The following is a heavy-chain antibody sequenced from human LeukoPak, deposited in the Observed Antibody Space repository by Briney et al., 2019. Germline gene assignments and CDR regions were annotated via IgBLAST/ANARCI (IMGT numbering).Heavy chain of an antibody. Sequence: SETLSLTCAVYGGSFSGYYWSWIRQPPGKGLEWIGEINHSGSTNYNPSLKSRVTISVDTSKNRFSLKLSSVTAADTAVYYCARDWCGGDCYDYWGQGTLVTVSS. D-gene: IGHD2-21*01. V-gene: IGHV4-34*01. CDR1: GGSFSGYY. CDR2: INHSGST. CDR3: ARDWCGGDCYDY. J-gene: IGHJ4*02.